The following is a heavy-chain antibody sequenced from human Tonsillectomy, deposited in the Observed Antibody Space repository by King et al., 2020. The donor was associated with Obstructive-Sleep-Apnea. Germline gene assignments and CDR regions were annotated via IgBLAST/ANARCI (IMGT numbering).Heavy chain of an antibody. CDR2: ISKIEGST. V-gene: IGHV3-23*04. CDR3: ATERAGWYYFTY. D-gene: IGHD2-8*01. J-gene: IGHJ4*02. Sequence: VQLVESGGDLVQPGGSLRLSCAASGFTFSSYAMSWVRQAPGKWLEWVSAISKIEGSTFYADSVKGRFTIPGDNSKNTLYLQMNSLRAEDTAIYYCATERAGWYYFTYWGQGTLVTVSS. CDR1: GFTFSSYA.